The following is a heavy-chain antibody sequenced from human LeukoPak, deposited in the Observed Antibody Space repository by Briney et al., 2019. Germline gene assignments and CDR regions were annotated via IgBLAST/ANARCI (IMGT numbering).Heavy chain of an antibody. CDR3: ARQRSYYDSSGYYYAFDI. J-gene: IGHJ3*02. Sequence: GESLKISCKGSGYIFTNYWIGWVRQMPGKGLEWMGIIYPDDSDTRYSPSFQGQVTISADKSISTAYLQWSSLKASDTAMYYCARQRSYYDSSGYYYAFDIWGQGTMVTVSS. CDR2: IYPDDSDT. D-gene: IGHD3-22*01. V-gene: IGHV5-51*01. CDR1: GYIFTNYW.